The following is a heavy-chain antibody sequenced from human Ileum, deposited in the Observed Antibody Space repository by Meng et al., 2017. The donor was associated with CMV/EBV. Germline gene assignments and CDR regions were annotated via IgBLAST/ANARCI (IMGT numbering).Heavy chain of an antibody. CDR2: INPSTGDA. Sequence: ASVKVSCKASEYTFFGYYIDWVRQAPGQGLEGMGWINPSTGDANYIQKLQGRVTLTRDTSSATVYMELSSLTSDDTATYYCIRGGTIAGDPAGFDPWGQGNLVNVSS. CDR1: EYTFFGYY. D-gene: IGHD3-16*01. J-gene: IGHJ5*02. CDR3: IRGGTIAGDPAGFDP. V-gene: IGHV1-2*02.